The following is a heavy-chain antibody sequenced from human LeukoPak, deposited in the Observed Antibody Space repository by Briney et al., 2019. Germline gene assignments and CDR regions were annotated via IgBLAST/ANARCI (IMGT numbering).Heavy chain of an antibody. CDR1: GFTFSSYS. V-gene: IGHV3-21*04. D-gene: IGHD3-22*01. CDR3: TRGVVVLYYFDY. CDR2: ISSSSSYI. J-gene: IGHJ4*02. Sequence: PGGSLRLSCAASGFTFSSYSMNWVRQAPGKGLEWVSSISSSSSYIYYADSVKGRFTISRDNAKNSLYLQMNSLRAEDTAVYYYTRGVVVLYYFDYWGQGTLVTVSS.